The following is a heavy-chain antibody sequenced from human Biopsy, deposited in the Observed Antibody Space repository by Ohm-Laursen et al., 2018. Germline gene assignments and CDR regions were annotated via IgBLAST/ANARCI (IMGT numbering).Heavy chain of an antibody. Sequence: SLRLSCAASGFRFDNTGMHWVRQGPGKGLEWVAGISWSSDSITYAKSVTGPFTISRDNGENSLYLQMNSLRPEDTALYYCTKNTQWEGSGYLDAFHIWGHGAMVTVSS. J-gene: IGHJ3*02. V-gene: IGHV3-9*01. CDR2: ISWSSDSI. D-gene: IGHD3-22*01. CDR1: GFRFDNTG. CDR3: TKNTQWEGSGYLDAFHI.